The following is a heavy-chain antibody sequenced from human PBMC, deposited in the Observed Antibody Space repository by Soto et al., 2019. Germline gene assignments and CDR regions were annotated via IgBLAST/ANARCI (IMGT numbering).Heavy chain of an antibody. Sequence: ASVKVSCKASGYTFTGYYMHWVRQAPGQGLEWTGWINPNSGGTNYAQKFQGRVTMTRDTSISTAYMELSRLRSDDTAVYYCARGGIEASPTLYGMDVWGQGNTVTVSS. J-gene: IGHJ6*02. V-gene: IGHV1-2*02. CDR2: INPNSGGT. CDR3: ARGGIEASPTLYGMDV. D-gene: IGHD6-6*01. CDR1: GYTFTGYY.